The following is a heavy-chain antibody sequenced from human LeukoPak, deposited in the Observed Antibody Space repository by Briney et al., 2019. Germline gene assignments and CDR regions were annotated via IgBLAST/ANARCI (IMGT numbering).Heavy chain of an antibody. Sequence: ASVKVSCKASGYTFTGYYMHWVRQAPGQGLEWMGWINPNSGGTNYAQKFQGRVTMTRDTSISTAYMELSRLRSDDTAVYYCARASGDSNYGMDVWGEGTTVTVSS. CDR2: INPNSGGT. CDR1: GYTFTGYY. V-gene: IGHV1-2*02. D-gene: IGHD6-19*01. CDR3: ARASGDSNYGMDV. J-gene: IGHJ6*02.